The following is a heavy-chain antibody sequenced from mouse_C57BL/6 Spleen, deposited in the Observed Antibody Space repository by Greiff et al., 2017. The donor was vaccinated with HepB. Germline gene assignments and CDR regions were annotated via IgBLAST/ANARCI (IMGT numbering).Heavy chain of an antibody. Sequence: QVQLKESGAELVRPGASVKLSCKASGYTFTDYYINWVKQRPGQGLEWIARIYPGSGNTYYNEKFKGKATLTAEKSSSTAYMQLSSLTSEDSAVYFCARTGLDYWGQGTTLTVSS. CDR3: ARTGLDY. D-gene: IGHD4-1*01. CDR2: IYPGSGNT. J-gene: IGHJ2*01. V-gene: IGHV1-76*01. CDR1: GYTFTDYY.